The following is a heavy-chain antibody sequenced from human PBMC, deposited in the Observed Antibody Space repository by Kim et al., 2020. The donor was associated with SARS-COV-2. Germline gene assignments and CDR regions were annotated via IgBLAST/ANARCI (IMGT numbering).Heavy chain of an antibody. D-gene: IGHD2-21*02. Sequence: ASVKVSCKASGYTFTSYAMNWVRQAPGQGLEWMGWINTNTGNPTYAQGFTGRFVFSLDTSVSTAYLQISSLKAEDTAVYYCARDLGCGGDCLKTTNWFDPWGQGTLVTVSS. CDR2: INTNTGNP. CDR1: GYTFTSYA. V-gene: IGHV7-4-1*02. J-gene: IGHJ5*02. CDR3: ARDLGCGGDCLKTTNWFDP.